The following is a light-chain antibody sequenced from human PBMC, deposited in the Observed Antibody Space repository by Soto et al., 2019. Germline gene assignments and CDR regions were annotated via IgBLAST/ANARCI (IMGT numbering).Light chain of an antibody. J-gene: IGKJ1*01. CDR3: QQSYSTPWT. V-gene: IGKV1-39*01. CDR2: DGS. Sequence: DIEMTQSPSSLSAYVGDRVTLTCRASRTISSYLNWYQQKPGKAPKVVIYDGSALQSGVPSRFSGSGSGTDFTLTISSLQPEDFAIYYCQQSYSTPWTFGQGTKVDIK. CDR1: RTISSY.